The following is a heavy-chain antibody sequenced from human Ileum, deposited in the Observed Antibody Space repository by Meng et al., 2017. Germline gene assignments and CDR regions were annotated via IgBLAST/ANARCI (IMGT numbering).Heavy chain of an antibody. Sequence: GGSLRLSCATSGFTFSGSSMNWVRQAPGKGLEWVSSIDSSSTYIYNADSVKGRFIVSRDNAKSSLYLQMNSLRAEDTAVYYCARGAIVQKNYDYWGQGTLVTFSS. V-gene: IGHV3-21*01. CDR2: IDSSSTYI. CDR3: ARGAIVQKNYDY. J-gene: IGHJ4*02. D-gene: IGHD5-18*01. CDR1: GFTFSGSS.